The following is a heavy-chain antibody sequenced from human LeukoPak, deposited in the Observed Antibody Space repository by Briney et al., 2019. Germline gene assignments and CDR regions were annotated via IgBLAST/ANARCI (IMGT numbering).Heavy chain of an antibody. D-gene: IGHD3-9*01. Sequence: PGASLRLSCAASGFIFSNYAMSWVRQAPGKGLERVSAIGGRDGGTYYADSVKGRFTVSRDDPKNTLNLQMNTLRVEDTAVYYCAKWGDYDILTGYYDSDYWGHGTLVTVSS. V-gene: IGHV3-23*01. CDR1: GFIFSNYA. CDR2: IGGRDGGT. CDR3: AKWGDYDILTGYYDSDY. J-gene: IGHJ4*01.